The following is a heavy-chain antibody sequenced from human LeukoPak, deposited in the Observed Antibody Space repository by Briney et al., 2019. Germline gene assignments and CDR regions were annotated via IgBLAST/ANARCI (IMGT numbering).Heavy chain of an antibody. CDR1: GGTFSSYA. J-gene: IGHJ4*02. Sequence: ASVKVSCKASGGTFSSYAISWVRQAPGQGLEWMGGIIPIFGTANYAQKFQDRVTITADESTSTAYMELSSLRSEDTAVYYCARENTVANHPRGGKLLYYFDYWAREPWSPSPQ. V-gene: IGHV1-69*13. CDR2: IIPIFGTA. D-gene: IGHD5-12*01. CDR3: ARENTVANHPRGGKLLYYFDY.